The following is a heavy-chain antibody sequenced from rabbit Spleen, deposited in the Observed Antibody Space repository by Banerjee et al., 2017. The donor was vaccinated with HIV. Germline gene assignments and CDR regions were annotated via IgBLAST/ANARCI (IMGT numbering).Heavy chain of an antibody. J-gene: IGHJ4*01. CDR2: INTYTARP. D-gene: IGHD3-1*01. V-gene: IGHV1S40*01. CDR3: ARDLATVVGWNFNL. Sequence: QSLEESGGDLVKPEGSLTLTCTASGVSFSSNHYMCWVRQAPGKGLQWIACINTYTARPVYATWAKGRFTISRTSSTTVTLQMTSLTAADTATYFCARDLATVVGWNFNLWGPGTLVTVS. CDR1: GVSFSSNHY.